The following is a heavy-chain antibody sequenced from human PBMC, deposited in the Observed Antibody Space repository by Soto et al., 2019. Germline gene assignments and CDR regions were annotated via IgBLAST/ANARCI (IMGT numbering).Heavy chain of an antibody. CDR1: GGSFRGYY. J-gene: IGHJ4*02. CDR3: ARVEYTYNYRGLDY. CDR2: VDHSGST. V-gene: IGHV4-34*01. D-gene: IGHD3-16*01. Sequence: LSLTCAVYGGSFRGYYWAWIRQPPGKGLEWIGEVDHSGSTNYNPSLKSRVTISVDTSKNQFSLKLASVTAAGTAVYYCARVEYTYNYRGLDYWGQGTLVTVSS.